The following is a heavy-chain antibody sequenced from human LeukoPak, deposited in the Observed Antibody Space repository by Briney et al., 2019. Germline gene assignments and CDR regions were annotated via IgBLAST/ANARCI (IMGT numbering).Heavy chain of an antibody. J-gene: IGHJ4*02. CDR2: ISSSSSTI. D-gene: IGHD3-10*01. Sequence: GGSLRLSCVASGFTFSSYEMNWVRQAPGKGLEWVSYISSSSSTIYYSDSLKGRFTISRDNAKNSLYLQMNSLRAEDTAVYYCATGGGPGWFGELFRGYFFDYWGQGTLVTVSS. V-gene: IGHV3-48*03. CDR1: GFTFSSYE. CDR3: ATGGGPGWFGELFRGYFFDY.